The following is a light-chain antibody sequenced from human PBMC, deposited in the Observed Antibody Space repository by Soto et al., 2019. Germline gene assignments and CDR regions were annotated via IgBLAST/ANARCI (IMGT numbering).Light chain of an antibody. CDR1: SSDVGGYNY. V-gene: IGLV2-11*01. CDR3: CSYAGSYTYV. CDR2: DVS. J-gene: IGLJ1*01. Sequence: QCVLTQPRSVSGSPGQSVTISCPGTSSDVGGYNYVSWYQQHPGKAPKLMIYDVSKRPSGVPDRFSGSKSGNTASLTISGLQAEDEADYYCCSYAGSYTYVFGTGTKVTVL.